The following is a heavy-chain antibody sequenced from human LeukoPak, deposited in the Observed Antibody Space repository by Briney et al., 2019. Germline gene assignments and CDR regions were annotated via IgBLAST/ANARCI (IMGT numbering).Heavy chain of an antibody. V-gene: IGHV1-69*01. CDR1: GGTFSSYA. Sequence: SVKVSCKASGGTFSSYAISWVRQAPGQGLEWMGGIIPIFGTANYAQKFQGRVTTTADESTSTAYMELSSLRSEDTAVYYCARAAIVVVPAEEEDYYYGMDVWGHGTTVTVSS. J-gene: IGHJ6*02. CDR3: ARAAIVVVPAEEEDYYYGMDV. D-gene: IGHD2-2*01. CDR2: IIPIFGTA.